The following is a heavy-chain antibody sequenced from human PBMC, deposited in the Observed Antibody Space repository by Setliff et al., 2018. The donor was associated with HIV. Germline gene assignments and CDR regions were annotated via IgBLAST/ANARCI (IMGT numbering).Heavy chain of an antibody. J-gene: IGHJ6*03. D-gene: IGHD3-10*01. CDR2: ITPIFGTT. Sequence: SVKVSCKASGGTFSRNPISWVRQAPGQGLEWMGGITPIFGTTKYAQKFQGRVTITADEFRTTAYLDLNSLRSEDTAVYYCATAGEMATIGYSYYYMGVWGKGTTVTVSS. V-gene: IGHV1-69*13. CDR3: ATAGEMATIGYSYYYMGV. CDR1: GGTFSRNP.